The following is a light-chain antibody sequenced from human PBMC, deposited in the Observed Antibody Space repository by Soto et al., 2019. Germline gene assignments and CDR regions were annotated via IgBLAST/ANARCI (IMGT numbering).Light chain of an antibody. Sequence: DIQMTQSPSSLSASVGDRVIITCRARQSIRIYLNWYQKKPGKVPKLLIYAASNLQSGVPSRFGGSGSGTDFTLTITSLQPEAFATYYCQQSYRTPTFGGGTKVEIK. CDR3: QQSYRTPT. CDR1: QSIRIY. V-gene: IGKV1-39*01. J-gene: IGKJ4*01. CDR2: AAS.